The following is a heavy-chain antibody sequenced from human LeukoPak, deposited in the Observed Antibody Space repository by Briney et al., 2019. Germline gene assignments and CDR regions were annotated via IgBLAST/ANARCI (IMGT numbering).Heavy chain of an antibody. J-gene: IGHJ4*02. CDR3: ATAPPLRYFDWSFDH. Sequence: GASVKVSCKVSGYTLTELSMHWVRQAPGKGLEWMGGFDPEDGETIYAQKFQGRVTMTEDTSTDTAYMELSSLRSEDTAVYYCATAPPLRYFDWSFDHWGQGTLVTVSS. D-gene: IGHD3-9*01. CDR1: GYTLTELS. V-gene: IGHV1-24*01. CDR2: FDPEDGET.